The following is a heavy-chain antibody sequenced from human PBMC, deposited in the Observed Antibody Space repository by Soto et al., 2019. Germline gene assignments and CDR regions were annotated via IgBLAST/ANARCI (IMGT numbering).Heavy chain of an antibody. J-gene: IGHJ3*02. Sequence: SVKVSCKASGGTFSSYAISWVRQAPGQGLEWMGGIIPILGTANYAQKFQGRVTITADESTSTAYMELSSLRSEDTAVYYCAREGYCSSTSCWQRSDAFDIWGQGTMVTVSS. CDR2: IIPILGTA. CDR3: AREGYCSSTSCWQRSDAFDI. D-gene: IGHD2-2*01. V-gene: IGHV1-69*13. CDR1: GGTFSSYA.